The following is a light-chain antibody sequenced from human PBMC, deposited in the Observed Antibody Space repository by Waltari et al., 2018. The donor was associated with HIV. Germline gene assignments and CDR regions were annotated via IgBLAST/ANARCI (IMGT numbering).Light chain of an antibody. CDR3: SSYTKTLYVI. CDR1: SNDVGGYNY. J-gene: IGLJ2*01. V-gene: IGLV2-14*03. CDR2: DVT. Sequence: QSALTQPASVSGSPGQSITISCTGTSNDVGGYNYVSWYQQHPGKAPKLMIYDVTTRPSGFSDRVSGSKSGNTASLTISGLQAEDEADYYCSSYTKTLYVIFGGGTKLTVL.